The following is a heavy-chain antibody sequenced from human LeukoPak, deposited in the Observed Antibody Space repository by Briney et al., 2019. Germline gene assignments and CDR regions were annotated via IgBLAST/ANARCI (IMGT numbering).Heavy chain of an antibody. D-gene: IGHD2/OR15-2a*01. CDR3: ASFLAHRSNDY. J-gene: IGHJ4*02. CDR1: GVSMSSYY. V-gene: IGHV4-59*01. Sequence: SETLSLTCSVSGVSMSSYYWSWIRQPPGKGLEWIEYVHYTGTTNYNASLKSRVTISLDTSKNQFSLRLSSVTAADTAVYYCASFLAHRSNDYWGQGTLVTVSS. CDR2: VHYTGTT.